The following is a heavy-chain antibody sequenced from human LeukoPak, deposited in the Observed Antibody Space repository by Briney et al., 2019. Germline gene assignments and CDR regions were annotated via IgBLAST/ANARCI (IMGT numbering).Heavy chain of an antibody. CDR3: ASARTTAFMDV. Sequence: PSETLSLTCTVSGGSTSSYYWSWLRQPAGKGLEWIGRIYTSGSTNYNPSLKSRVTMSVDTSKNQFSLKLSSVTAADTAVYYCASARTTAFMDVWGKGTTVTVSS. J-gene: IGHJ6*04. D-gene: IGHD2-2*01. CDR2: IYTSGST. CDR1: GGSTSSYY. V-gene: IGHV4-4*07.